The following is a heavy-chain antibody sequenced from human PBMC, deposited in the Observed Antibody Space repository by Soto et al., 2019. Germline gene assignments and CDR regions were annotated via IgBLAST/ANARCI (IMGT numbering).Heavy chain of an antibody. J-gene: IGHJ6*02. V-gene: IGHV3-23*01. CDR1: GITLSSYA. Sequence: GGSLRLSCAASGITLSSYAMSWVRQAPGKGPEWVSGISASGGSTSYADSVKGRFTISRDNSKNTLYLQMNSLRAEDTAVYYCGKDPQWLGAYGMDVWGQGTKVTVS. CDR2: ISASGGST. CDR3: GKDPQWLGAYGMDV. D-gene: IGHD6-19*01.